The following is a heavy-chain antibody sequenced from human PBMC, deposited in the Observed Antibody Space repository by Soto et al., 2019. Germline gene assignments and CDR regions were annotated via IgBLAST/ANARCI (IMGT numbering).Heavy chain of an antibody. CDR1: GFTFTIAW. D-gene: IGHD6-13*01. V-gene: IGHV3-15*01. Sequence: PGGSLRLSCAASGFTFTIAWMTWVRQAPGMGLEWAGRIKTKTEGETTDYAAPVKGRFTISRDDSENTLYLQMNSLKTEDTAVYYCTTVRTAAAGDFDYWGQGTLVTVSS. CDR3: TTVRTAAAGDFDY. J-gene: IGHJ4*02. CDR2: IKTKTEGETT.